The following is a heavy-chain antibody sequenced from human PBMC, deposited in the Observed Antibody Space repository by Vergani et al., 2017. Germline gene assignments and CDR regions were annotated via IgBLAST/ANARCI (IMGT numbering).Heavy chain of an antibody. D-gene: IGHD1-26*01. CDR2: ISVYNGET. Sequence: QVQLVQSGAEVKKPGASVKVSCEGSGYTFRNYGISWVRQAPGEGLGWLGWISVYNGETKFAQKFQGRVTLTRDTSTDTAYMEMGSLRSDDTAVYYCARDRGNSGDYSFDYWGQGTLVTVSS. V-gene: IGHV1-18*04. J-gene: IGHJ4*02. CDR3: ARDRGNSGDYSFDY. CDR1: GYTFRNYG.